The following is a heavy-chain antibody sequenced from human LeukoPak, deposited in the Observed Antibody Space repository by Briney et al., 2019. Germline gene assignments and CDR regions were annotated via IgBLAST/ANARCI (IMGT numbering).Heavy chain of an antibody. V-gene: IGHV4-4*07. CDR2: IYTSGST. J-gene: IGHJ4*02. CDR3: ARTVGYGFDY. CDR1: GGSISSYY. Sequence: SETLSLTCTVSGGSISSYYWSWIRQPPGKGLEWIGGIYTSGSTNYNPSLKSRVTMSVDTSKNQFSLKLSSVTAADTAVYYCARTVGYGFDYWGQGTLVTVSS. D-gene: IGHD5-18*01.